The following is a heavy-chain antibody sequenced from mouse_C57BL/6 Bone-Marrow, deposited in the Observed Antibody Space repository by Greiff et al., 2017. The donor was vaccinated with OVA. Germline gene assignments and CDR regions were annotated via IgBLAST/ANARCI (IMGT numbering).Heavy chain of an antibody. CDR3: APYYCGGYFDV. V-gene: IGHV5-17*01. D-gene: IGHD1-1*01. Sequence: EVQGVESGGGLVKPGGSLKLSCAASGFTFSDYGMHWVRQAPEKGLEWVAYISSGSSTIYYADTVKGRFTISRDNAKNTLFLQMTSMRSEDTAMYYCAPYYCGGYFDVWGTGTTVTVSS. CDR1: GFTFSDYG. CDR2: ISSGSSTI. J-gene: IGHJ1*03.